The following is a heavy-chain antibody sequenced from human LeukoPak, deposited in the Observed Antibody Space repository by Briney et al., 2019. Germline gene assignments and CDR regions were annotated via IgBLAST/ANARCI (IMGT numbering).Heavy chain of an antibody. V-gene: IGHV4-4*07. J-gene: IGHJ3*02. D-gene: IGHD3-3*01. CDR2: IYTSGST. CDR1: GGSISSYY. Sequence: PSETLSLTCTVSGGSISSYYWSWIRQPAGKGLEWIWRIYTSGSTNYNPSLKSRVTMSVDTSKNQFSLKLSSVTAADTAVYYCARDRWYYDFWSGYDAFDIWGQGTMVTVSS. CDR3: ARDRWYYDFWSGYDAFDI.